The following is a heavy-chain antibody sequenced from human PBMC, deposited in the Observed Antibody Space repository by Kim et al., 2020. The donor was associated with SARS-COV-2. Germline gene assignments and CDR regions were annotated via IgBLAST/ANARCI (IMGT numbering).Heavy chain of an antibody. CDR2: IDPSDSYT. J-gene: IGHJ4*02. Sequence: GESLKISCKGSGYSFTSYWISWVRQMPGKGLEWMGRIDPSDSYTNYSPSFQGHVTISADKSISTAYLQWSSLKASDTAMYYCARQKDYYDSSGYYSDYWGQGTLVTVSS. CDR3: ARQKDYYDSSGYYSDY. V-gene: IGHV5-10-1*01. CDR1: GYSFTSYW. D-gene: IGHD3-22*01.